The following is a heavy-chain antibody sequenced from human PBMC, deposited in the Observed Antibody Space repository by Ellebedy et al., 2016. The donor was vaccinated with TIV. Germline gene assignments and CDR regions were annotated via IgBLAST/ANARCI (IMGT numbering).Heavy chain of an antibody. J-gene: IGHJ4*02. CDR1: GITFIITW. V-gene: IGHV3-7*01. Sequence: GGSLRPSXPVSGITFIITWMSWVRQPPGKALEWVATITQAGSEAYYVDSVKGRFTISRDNAKNLLYLQMSGLRGEDTAVYYCARDIYCSGGSCWGFDFWGQGTLVTVSS. CDR2: ITQAGSEA. CDR3: ARDIYCSGGSCWGFDF. D-gene: IGHD2-15*01.